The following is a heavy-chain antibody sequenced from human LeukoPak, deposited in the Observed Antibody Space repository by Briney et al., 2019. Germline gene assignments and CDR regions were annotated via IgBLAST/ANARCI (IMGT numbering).Heavy chain of an antibody. CDR2: IKQDGSEK. J-gene: IGHJ4*02. D-gene: IGHD6-19*01. CDR3: AREQNSGWSPFDY. CDR1: GFSFDSYW. V-gene: IGHV3-7*01. Sequence: GGSLRLSCAASGFSFDSYWMTWVRQAPGKGLEWVANIKQDGSEKYYVDSVKGRFTISRDDAKNSLYLQMNSLRAEDTAVYYCAREQNSGWSPFDYWGQGALVTVSS.